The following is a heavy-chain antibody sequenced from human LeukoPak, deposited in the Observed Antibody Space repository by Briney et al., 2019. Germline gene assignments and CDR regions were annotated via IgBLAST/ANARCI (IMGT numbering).Heavy chain of an antibody. CDR1: GFTFGDHA. D-gene: IGHD6-19*01. Sequence: GGSLRLSCTASGFTFGDHAMSWVRQAPGKGLEWVGFIRSKAYGGTTEYAASVKGRFTISRDDSKSIAYLQMNSLKTEDTAVYYCTRYSSGWYDFDYWGQGTLVTVSS. CDR3: TRYSSGWYDFDY. V-gene: IGHV3-49*04. J-gene: IGHJ4*02. CDR2: IRSKAYGGTT.